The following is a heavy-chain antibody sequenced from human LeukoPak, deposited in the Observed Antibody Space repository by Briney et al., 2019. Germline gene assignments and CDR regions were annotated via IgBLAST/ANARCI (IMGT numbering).Heavy chain of an antibody. D-gene: IGHD3-10*01. CDR1: GFTVSSNY. CDR3: ARDGITMRILEY. CDR2: ISNDGGT. J-gene: IGHJ4*02. Sequence: PGGSLRLSCAASGFTVSSNYMSWVRQGPGKGLECVSVISNDGGTYYADSVKGRFTISRDNAKNSLYLQMDSLRAEDTAVYYCARDGITMRILEYWGQGTLVTVSS. V-gene: IGHV3-66*01.